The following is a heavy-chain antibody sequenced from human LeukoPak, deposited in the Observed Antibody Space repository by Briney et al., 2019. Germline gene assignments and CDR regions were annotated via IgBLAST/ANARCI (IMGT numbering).Heavy chain of an antibody. CDR1: GFTFSSYA. CDR3: AKDRVATSPAWTFDY. D-gene: IGHD5-12*01. J-gene: IGHJ4*02. Sequence: GGSLRLSCAASGFTFSSYAMSWVRQAPGKGLEWVSAISGSGGRTYYADSVKGRFTISRDNSKNTLYLQMNSLRAEDTAVYYCAKDRVATSPAWTFDYWGQGTLVTVSS. V-gene: IGHV3-23*01. CDR2: ISGSGGRT.